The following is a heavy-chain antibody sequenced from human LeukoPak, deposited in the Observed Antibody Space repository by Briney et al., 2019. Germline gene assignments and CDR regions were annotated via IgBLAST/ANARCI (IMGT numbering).Heavy chain of an antibody. CDR2: FDPEDGET. CDR3: ATDALGYYDRPFDY. Sequence: ASVKVSCEVSGYTLTELSMHWVRQAPGKGLEWMGGFDPEDGETIYAQKFQGRVTMTEDTSTDTAYMELSSLRSEDTAVYYCATDALGYYDRPFDYWGQGTLVTVSS. V-gene: IGHV1-24*01. CDR1: GYTLTELS. D-gene: IGHD3-22*01. J-gene: IGHJ4*02.